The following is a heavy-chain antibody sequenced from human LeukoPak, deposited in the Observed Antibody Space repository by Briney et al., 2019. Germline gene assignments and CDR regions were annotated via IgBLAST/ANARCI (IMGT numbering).Heavy chain of an antibody. V-gene: IGHV4-59*01. Sequence: SETLSLTCTVSGGSLSSYYWSWIRQPPGKGLEWIGYIYYSGSTNYNPSLKSRVTISVDTSKNQFSLKLRPVTAADTAVYYCARYTAMVAFHAHGFDIWGKGTMVTVS. CDR2: IYYSGST. D-gene: IGHD5-18*01. J-gene: IGHJ3*02. CDR3: ARYTAMVAFHAHGFDI. CDR1: GGSLSSYY.